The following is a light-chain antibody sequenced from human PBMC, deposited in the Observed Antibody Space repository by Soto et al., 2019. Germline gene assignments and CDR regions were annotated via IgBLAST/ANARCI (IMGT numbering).Light chain of an antibody. CDR3: QQYGSSYT. V-gene: IGKV3-20*01. CDR2: GAS. J-gene: IGKJ2*01. CDR1: QSVSSSY. Sequence: EIVLTQSPGTLSLSPGERATLSCRASQSVSSSYLAWYQQKPGQAPRLFIYGASSRATGIPDRFSGSGSGTDFTLTISRLEPEGFAVYYCQQYGSSYTFGQGTKLEIK.